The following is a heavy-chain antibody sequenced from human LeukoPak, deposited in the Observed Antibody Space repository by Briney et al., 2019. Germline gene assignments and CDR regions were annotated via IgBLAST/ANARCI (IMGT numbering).Heavy chain of an antibody. Sequence: GGSLRPSCATSGFNFNNAWMTWVRQAPGKGLEWVGRLKSKTDGGTRDYAAPVKGRFTISRDDSKNTLYLQMNSLKTEDTAVYYCTTGGLGGDYFSTLGGWGQGTLVTVSS. J-gene: IGHJ4*02. V-gene: IGHV3-15*01. CDR3: TTGGLGGDYFSTLGG. CDR2: LKSKTDGGTR. CDR1: GFNFNNAW. D-gene: IGHD4-17*01.